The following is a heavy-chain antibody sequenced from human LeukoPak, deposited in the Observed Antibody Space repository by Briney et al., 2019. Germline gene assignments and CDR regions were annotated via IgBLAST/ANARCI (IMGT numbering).Heavy chain of an antibody. J-gene: IGHJ3*02. Sequence: GGSLRLSCAASGITFSSYGMHWVRQAPGKGLEWVAVISYDGSDKYYADSVKGRFTISRDISKNTVYLQMNSLRAEDTAVYYCASVGSSSWYVPAFDIWGQGTMVTVSS. CDR2: ISYDGSDK. V-gene: IGHV3-30*03. D-gene: IGHD6-13*01. CDR1: GITFSSYG. CDR3: ASVGSSSWYVPAFDI.